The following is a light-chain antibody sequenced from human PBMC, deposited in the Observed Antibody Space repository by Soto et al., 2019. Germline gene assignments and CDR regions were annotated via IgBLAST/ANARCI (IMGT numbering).Light chain of an antibody. Sequence: EIVLTQSPGTLSLSPGERATLSCRASQSVSSNSLAWYQKKPGQAPRLLIYGASSRAAGIPDRFTGSGSGTDFTLTISRLEPEDFAVYYCQQYGSSLTWTFGQGTKVEIQ. CDR3: QQYGSSLTWT. V-gene: IGKV3-20*01. J-gene: IGKJ1*01. CDR2: GAS. CDR1: QSVSSNS.